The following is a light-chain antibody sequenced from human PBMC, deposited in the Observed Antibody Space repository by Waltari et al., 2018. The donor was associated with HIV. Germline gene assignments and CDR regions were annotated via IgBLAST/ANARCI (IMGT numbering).Light chain of an antibody. CDR2: EVS. Sequence: QSALTQPPSASGSPGQSVTISCTGTSSDIGGYNYVPWYQQHPDKAPKLMIYEVSRRPSGVPDRFSGSKSGNTASLTVSGLQAGDEANYYCYSYAGSNNWVFGGGTKLTVL. CDR3: YSYAGSNNWV. J-gene: IGLJ3*02. CDR1: SSDIGGYNY. V-gene: IGLV2-8*01.